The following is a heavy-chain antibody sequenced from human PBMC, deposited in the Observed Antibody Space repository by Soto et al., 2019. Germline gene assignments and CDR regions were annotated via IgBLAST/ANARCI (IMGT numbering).Heavy chain of an antibody. J-gene: IGHJ4*02. V-gene: IGHV3-23*01. Sequence: VQLLASGGGLVQPGGSLRLSCVVSGFTFTSYCVTWVRQAPGKGLEWVGGFRGGSAATHYRDSVKGRFTISRDESRSTVYLQMNSLGVDDTAVYYGGKGNGYGDYWGQGTLVSVSS. D-gene: IGHD5-12*01. CDR2: FRGGSAAT. CDR1: GFTFTSYC. CDR3: GKGNGYGDY.